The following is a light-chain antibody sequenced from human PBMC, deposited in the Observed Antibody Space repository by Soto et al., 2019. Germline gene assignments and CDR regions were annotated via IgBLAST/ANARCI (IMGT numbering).Light chain of an antibody. CDR3: QQLVSYPQ. J-gene: IGKJ4*02. V-gene: IGKV1-9*01. CDR1: QVIGIY. Sequence: DIQLTQSPSLLSASIGDRVTITCRASQVIGIYLAWYQQKPGKAPNLLISAASTLQSGVRSRFSGSGSGTEFTLTISSLQPEDFATYYCQQLVSYPQFGGGTKVEIK. CDR2: AAS.